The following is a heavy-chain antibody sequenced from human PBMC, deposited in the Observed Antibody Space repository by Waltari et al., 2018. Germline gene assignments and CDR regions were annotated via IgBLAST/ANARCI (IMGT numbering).Heavy chain of an antibody. CDR3: ARAPVRKWERLNRYYFDY. Sequence: QVQLVQSGAEVKKPGASVKVSCKASGYNFTSYDHNWGRKATGQGLEWMGWMNPNSGNTGYAQKFQGRVTMTRNTSISTAYMELSSLRSEDTAVYYCARAPVRKWERLNRYYFDYWGQGTLVTVSS. D-gene: IGHD1-26*01. V-gene: IGHV1-8*02. CDR1: GYNFTSYD. J-gene: IGHJ4*02. CDR2: MNPNSGNT.